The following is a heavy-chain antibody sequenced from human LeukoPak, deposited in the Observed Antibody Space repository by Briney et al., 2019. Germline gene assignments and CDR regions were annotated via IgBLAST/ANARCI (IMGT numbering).Heavy chain of an antibody. V-gene: IGHV3-30*02. CDR2: IRYVGSNK. Sequence: PGGSMRLSCAASGFTFSSYGMHWVRQAPGKGLGWVAFIRYVGSNKYYADSVKGRFTISRDNAKNSLYLQMNSLRAEDTAVYYCARDKGGYYYGLGVFDIWGQGTMVSVS. D-gene: IGHD3-22*01. CDR1: GFTFSSYG. CDR3: ARDKGGYYYGLGVFDI. J-gene: IGHJ3*02.